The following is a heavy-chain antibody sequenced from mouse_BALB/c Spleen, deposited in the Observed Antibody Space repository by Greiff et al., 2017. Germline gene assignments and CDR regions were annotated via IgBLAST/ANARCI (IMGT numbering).Heavy chain of an antibody. CDR2: IYPGDGDT. J-gene: IGHJ2*01. Sequence: QVQLQQSGAELVRPGSSVKISCKASGYAFSSYWMNWVKQRPGQGLEWIGQIYPGDGDTNYNGKFKGKATLTADKSSSTAYMQLSSLTSEDSAVYFCARSGWLLGFDYWGQGTTLTVSS. D-gene: IGHD2-3*01. CDR1: GYAFSSYW. V-gene: IGHV1-80*01. CDR3: ARSGWLLGFDY.